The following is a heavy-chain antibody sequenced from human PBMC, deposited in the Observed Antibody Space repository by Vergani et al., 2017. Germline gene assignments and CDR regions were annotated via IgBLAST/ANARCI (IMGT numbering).Heavy chain of an antibody. V-gene: IGHV3-21*01. D-gene: IGHD3-10*01. CDR1: GFTFSSYS. CDR3: AREWRQELLWFGDQGYVDY. Sequence: EVQLVESGGGLVKPGGSLRLSCAASGFTFSSYSMNWVRQAPGKGLEWVSSISSSSSYIYYADSVKGRFTISRDNAKNTLYLQMNSLRAEDTAVYYCAREWRQELLWFGDQGYVDYWGQGTLVTVSS. CDR2: ISSSSSYI. J-gene: IGHJ4*02.